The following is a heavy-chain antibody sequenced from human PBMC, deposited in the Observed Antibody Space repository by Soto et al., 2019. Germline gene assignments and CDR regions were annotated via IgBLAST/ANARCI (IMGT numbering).Heavy chain of an antibody. CDR3: ARSGGSNSWYVVFDF. CDR2: IYFRGNS. Sequence: QVQLQESGPGLVKPSQTLSVTCTVSGDSITSGPYYWSWVRQLPGRGLEWSGYIYFRGNSYYNPSLKSRITISLDRSKNQFSLELNSVTAADTAVYYCARSGGSNSWYVVFDFWGQGTLVNVSS. CDR1: GDSITSGPYY. V-gene: IGHV4-31*03. J-gene: IGHJ4*02. D-gene: IGHD2-15*01.